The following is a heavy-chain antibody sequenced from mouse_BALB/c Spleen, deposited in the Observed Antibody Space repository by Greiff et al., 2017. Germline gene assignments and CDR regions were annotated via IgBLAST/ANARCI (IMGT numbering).Heavy chain of an antibody. CDR2: INPSTGYT. Sequence: VQLQQSGAELAKPGALVKMSCKASGYTFTSYWMHWVKQRPGQGLEWIGYINPSTGYTEYNQKFKDKATLTADKSSSTAYMQLSSLTSEDSAVYYCARSGSWFAYWGQGTLVTVSA. V-gene: IGHV1-7*01. J-gene: IGHJ3*01. D-gene: IGHD1-3*01. CDR3: ARSGSWFAY. CDR1: GYTFTSYW.